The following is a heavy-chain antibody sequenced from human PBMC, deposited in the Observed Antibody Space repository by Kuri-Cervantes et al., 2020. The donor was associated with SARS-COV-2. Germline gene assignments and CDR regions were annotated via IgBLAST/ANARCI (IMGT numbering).Heavy chain of an antibody. CDR1: GFSFDNHG. J-gene: IGHJ3*02. V-gene: IGHV3-9*01. CDR2: ISWNSVTI. Sequence: SLKISCEGTGFSFDNHGMHWVRQVPGKGLEWVSGISWNSVTIGYADSVQGRFTISRDNAKDALYLQMSSLRDEDTAVYYCARGDVQSGVDAFDIWGQGTMVTVSS. CDR3: ARGDVQSGVDAFDI. D-gene: IGHD1-1*01.